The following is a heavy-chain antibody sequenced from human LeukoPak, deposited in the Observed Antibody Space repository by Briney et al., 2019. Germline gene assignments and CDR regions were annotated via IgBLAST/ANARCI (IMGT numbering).Heavy chain of an antibody. CDR3: ATSESQTRFDY. CDR2: IFPGDSET. D-gene: IGHD1/OR15-1a*01. CDR1: GYSFTTHW. V-gene: IGHV5-51*01. J-gene: IGHJ4*02. Sequence: GASLKISCKGSGYSFTTHWMGWVRQLPGKGLEWMGLIFPGDSETIYSPSLQGQVTISADKSINTAYLRWSSLKASNTAMYYCATSESQTRFDYWGQGTLVTVSS.